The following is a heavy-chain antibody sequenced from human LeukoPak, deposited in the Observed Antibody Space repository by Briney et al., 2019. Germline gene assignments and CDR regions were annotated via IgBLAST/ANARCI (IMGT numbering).Heavy chain of an antibody. CDR2: ISYDGTNK. D-gene: IGHD6-13*01. V-gene: IGHV3-30-3*01. CDR3: ARDLRETIAAAGTFDY. J-gene: IGHJ4*02. CDR1: GFTFSGSA. Sequence: GGSLRLSCAASGFTFSGSAMNWVRQAPGKGLEWVAIISYDGTNKYYADSVKGRFTISRGNSKNTLYLQMNSLRAEETAVYYCARDLRETIAAAGTFDYWGQGTLVTVSS.